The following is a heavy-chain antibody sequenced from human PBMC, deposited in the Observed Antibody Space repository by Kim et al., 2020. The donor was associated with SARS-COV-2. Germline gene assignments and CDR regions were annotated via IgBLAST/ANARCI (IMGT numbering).Heavy chain of an antibody. CDR1: GGSISSYY. J-gene: IGHJ6*02. V-gene: IGHV4-59*01. CDR2: IYYSGST. CDR3: AREVPRYYYGMDV. Sequence: SETLSLTCTVSGGSISSYYWSWIRQPPGKGLEWIGYIYYSGSTNYNPSLKSRVTISVDTSKNQFSLKLSSVTAADTAVYYCAREVPRYYYGMDVWGQGTTVTVSS.